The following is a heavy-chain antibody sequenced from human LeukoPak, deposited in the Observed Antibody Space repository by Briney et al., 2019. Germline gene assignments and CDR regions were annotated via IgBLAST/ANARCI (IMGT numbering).Heavy chain of an antibody. D-gene: IGHD6-13*01. CDR3: ARERVQQLEPFYYYYYYMDV. J-gene: IGHJ6*03. V-gene: IGHV3-21*01. CDR2: ISSSSYI. Sequence: PGGSLRLSCAASGFTFSSYSMNWVRQAPGKGLEWVSSISSSSYIYYADSVKGRFTISRDNAKNSLYLQMNSLRAEDTAVYYCARERVQQLEPFYYYYYYMDVWGKGTTVTVSS. CDR1: GFTFSSYS.